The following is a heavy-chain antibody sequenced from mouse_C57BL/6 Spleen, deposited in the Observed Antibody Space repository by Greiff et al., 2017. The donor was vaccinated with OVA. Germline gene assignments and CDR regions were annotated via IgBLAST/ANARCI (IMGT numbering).Heavy chain of an antibody. V-gene: IGHV1-82*01. CDR1: GYAFSSSW. J-gene: IGHJ4*01. D-gene: IGHD2-5*01. CDR3: ARDYSNVMDY. Sequence: VKLQQSGPELVKPGASVKISCKASGYAFSSSWMNWVKQRPGKGLEWIGRIYPGDGDTNYNGKFKGKATLTADKSSSTAYMQLSSLTSEDSAVYFCARDYSNVMDYWGQGTSVTVSS. CDR2: IYPGDGDT.